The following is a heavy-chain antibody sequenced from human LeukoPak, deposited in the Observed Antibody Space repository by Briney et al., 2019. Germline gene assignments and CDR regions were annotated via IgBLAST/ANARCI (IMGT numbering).Heavy chain of an antibody. CDR2: IYYSGST. CDR1: GASISSSSYY. V-gene: IGHV4-39*02. Sequence: PSETLSLTCTVSGASISSSSYYWGWIRQPPGKGLEWIGSIYYSGSTYYNPSLRSRVTMSVDTSKNQLSLKLSSVTAADTAVYYCAREGRSGWYYFDYWGQGTLVTVSS. J-gene: IGHJ4*02. D-gene: IGHD6-19*01. CDR3: AREGRSGWYYFDY.